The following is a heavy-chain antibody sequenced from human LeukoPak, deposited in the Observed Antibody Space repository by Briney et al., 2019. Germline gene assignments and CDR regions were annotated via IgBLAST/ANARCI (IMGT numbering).Heavy chain of an antibody. D-gene: IGHD2-15*01. CDR1: GGSFSGYY. J-gene: IGHJ6*03. Sequence: SETLSLTCAVYGGSFSGYYWSWIRQPPGKGLEWIGEINHSGSTNYNPSLKSRVTISVDTSKNQFSLKLSSVTAADTAVYYCARGRYCSGGSCYLVYYYYYMDVWGKGTTVTVSS. V-gene: IGHV4-34*01. CDR3: ARGRYCSGGSCYLVYYYYYMDV. CDR2: INHSGST.